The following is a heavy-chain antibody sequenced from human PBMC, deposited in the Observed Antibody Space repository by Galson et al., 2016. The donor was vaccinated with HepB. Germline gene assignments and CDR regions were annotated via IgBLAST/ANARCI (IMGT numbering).Heavy chain of an antibody. Sequence: ETLSLTCTVSGGSMSTYYWSLIRQPPGKGLEWIGYIYYSGSTNRNPALKSRVTISVDTSKNQFSLKLSPVTAADTAVYFCARSALDYDISAGYYRPLAMDVWGQGTTVTVS. V-gene: IGHV4-59*01. CDR1: GGSMSTYY. CDR2: IYYSGST. J-gene: IGHJ6*02. CDR3: ARSALDYDISAGYYRPLAMDV. D-gene: IGHD3-9*01.